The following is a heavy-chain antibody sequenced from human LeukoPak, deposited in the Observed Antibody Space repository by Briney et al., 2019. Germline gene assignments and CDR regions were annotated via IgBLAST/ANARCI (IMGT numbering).Heavy chain of an antibody. Sequence: SETLSLTCTVSGVSISPYYWSWIRRSPGKGLEWMGCVYYSGSTNYNPSFKSRVTMSVDTSKNQFSLKLSSVTAADTAIYYCARYLRDSGTYTFDHWGQGILVTVSS. CDR2: VYYSGST. J-gene: IGHJ4*02. CDR1: GVSISPYY. V-gene: IGHV4-59*01. CDR3: ARYLRDSGTYTFDH. D-gene: IGHD1-1*01.